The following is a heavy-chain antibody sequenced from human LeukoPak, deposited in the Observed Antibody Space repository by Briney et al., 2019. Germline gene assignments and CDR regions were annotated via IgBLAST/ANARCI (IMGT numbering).Heavy chain of an antibody. CDR2: INHSGST. Sequence: PSETLSLTCAVYGGSFSGYYWSWIRQPPGKGLEWIGEINHSGSTNYNPSLKSRVTISVDTSKNQFSLKLSSVTAADTAVYYCARSEQWLPHDAFDIWGQGTMVTVSS. J-gene: IGHJ3*02. CDR1: GGSFSGYY. CDR3: ARSEQWLPHDAFDI. D-gene: IGHD6-19*01. V-gene: IGHV4-34*01.